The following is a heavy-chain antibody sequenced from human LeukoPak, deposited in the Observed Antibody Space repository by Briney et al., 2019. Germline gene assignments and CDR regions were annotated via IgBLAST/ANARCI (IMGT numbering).Heavy chain of an antibody. CDR3: ARQWELLVYFDY. D-gene: IGHD1-26*01. CDR1: GGSFSGYY. V-gene: IGHV4-34*01. Sequence: SETLSLTCAVNGGSFSGYYWSWIRQPPGKGLEWIGEINHSGSTNYNPSLKSRVTISVDTSKNQFSLKLSSVTAADTAVYYCARQWELLVYFDYWGQGTLVTVSS. CDR2: INHSGST. J-gene: IGHJ4*02.